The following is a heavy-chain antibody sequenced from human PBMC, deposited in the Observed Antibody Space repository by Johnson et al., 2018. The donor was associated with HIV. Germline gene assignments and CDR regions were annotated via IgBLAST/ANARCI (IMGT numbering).Heavy chain of an antibody. CDR3: ASYSSSDAFDI. J-gene: IGHJ3*02. CDR2: ISGSGGST. Sequence: VQLVESGGGLVQPGGSLRLSCAASGFTFTYYAMSWVRQAPGKGLEWVSGISGSGGSTYYADSVKGRFTISRDNSKNTLFLQMNSLRAEDTAVYYCASYSSSDAFDIWGQGTMVTVSS. V-gene: IGHV3-23*04. D-gene: IGHD6-6*01. CDR1: GFTFTYYA.